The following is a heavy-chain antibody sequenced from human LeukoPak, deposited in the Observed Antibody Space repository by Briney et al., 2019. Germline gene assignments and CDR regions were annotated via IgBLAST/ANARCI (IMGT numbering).Heavy chain of an antibody. D-gene: IGHD4-17*01. CDR1: GFTFSSYG. J-gene: IGHJ4*02. CDR2: ISSSSSYI. V-gene: IGHV3-21*01. CDR3: ARVATGVTTTV. Sequence: PGRSLRLSCAASGFTFSSYGMHWVRQAPGKGLEWVSSISSSSSYIYYADSVKGRFTISRDNAKNSLYLQMNSLRAEDMAVYYCARVATGVTTTVWGQGTLVTVSS.